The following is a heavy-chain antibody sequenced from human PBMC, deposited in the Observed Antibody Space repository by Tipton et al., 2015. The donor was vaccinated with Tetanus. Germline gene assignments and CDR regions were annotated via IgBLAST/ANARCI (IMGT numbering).Heavy chain of an antibody. Sequence: QSGAEVKKPESSVKVSCKASGGTFIYYAVNWVRQAPGQGLEWMGGIIPVFGTTNYAQKFQGKVTISADESTKTAFLEVRNLRFEDTAIYYCARGTSSRSVSGRYYYEMAVWGQGTSVIVSS. CDR1: GGTFIYYA. V-gene: IGHV1-69*01. D-gene: IGHD6-19*01. J-gene: IGHJ6*02. CDR2: IIPVFGTT. CDR3: ARGTSSRSVSGRYYYEMAV.